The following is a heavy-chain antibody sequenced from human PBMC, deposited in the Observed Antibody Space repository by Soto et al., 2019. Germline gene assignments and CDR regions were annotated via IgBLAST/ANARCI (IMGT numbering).Heavy chain of an antibody. CDR2: FDPEDGKT. CDR1: EYTLTELS. V-gene: IGHV1-24*01. Sequence: ASVKVSCKVSEYTLTELSMHWVRQAPGKGLEWMGGFDPEDGKTIYAQKFQGRVTMTEDTSTDTAYMELSSLRSEDTAVYYCAAKFWGSRRFDPWGQGTLVTVS. CDR3: AAKFWGSRRFDP. D-gene: IGHD3-16*01. J-gene: IGHJ5*02.